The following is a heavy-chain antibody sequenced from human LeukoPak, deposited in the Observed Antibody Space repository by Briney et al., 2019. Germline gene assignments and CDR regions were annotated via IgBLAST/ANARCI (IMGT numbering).Heavy chain of an antibody. V-gene: IGHV3-9*01. D-gene: IGHD1-26*01. J-gene: IGHJ4*02. Sequence: GGSLRLSCAASGFTFDDYAMHWVRQAPGKGLEWVSTIKWNSGSIGYADSVKGRFTISRDNSKNSLYLQMNSLRAEDTAVYYCASGEGHRGFDYWGQGTLVTVSS. CDR2: IKWNSGSI. CDR1: GFTFDDYA. CDR3: ASGEGHRGFDY.